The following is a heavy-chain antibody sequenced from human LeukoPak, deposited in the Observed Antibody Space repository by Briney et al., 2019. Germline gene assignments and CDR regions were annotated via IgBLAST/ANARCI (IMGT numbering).Heavy chain of an antibody. CDR1: GGTFSSHT. V-gene: IGHV1-69*02. D-gene: IGHD5-18*01. CDR2: IIPLFGIV. Sequence: SVKVSCKASGGTFSSHTISWVRQAPEQGLEGMGRIIPLFGIVNYAQKFQDRVTITADKSTSTAYMEVSSLRSEDTAVYYCARIPSGDVDTAMVMYYHYGMDVWGQGTTVTVSS. CDR3: ARIPSGDVDTAMVMYYHYGMDV. J-gene: IGHJ6*02.